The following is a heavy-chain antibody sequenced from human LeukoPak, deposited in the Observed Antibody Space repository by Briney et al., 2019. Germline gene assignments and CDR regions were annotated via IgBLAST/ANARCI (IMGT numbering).Heavy chain of an antibody. CDR3: AKPSGYYNLYYFDY. CDR1: GFTFSSYG. D-gene: IGHD3-22*01. J-gene: IGHJ4*02. V-gene: IGHV3-30*02. CDR2: IRYDGSNK. Sequence: AGGSLRLSCAASGFTFSSYGMHWVRQAPGKGLEWVVFIRYDGSNKYYADSVKGRFTISRDNSKNTLYLQMNSLRAEDTAVYYCAKPSGYYNLYYFDYWGQGTLVTVSS.